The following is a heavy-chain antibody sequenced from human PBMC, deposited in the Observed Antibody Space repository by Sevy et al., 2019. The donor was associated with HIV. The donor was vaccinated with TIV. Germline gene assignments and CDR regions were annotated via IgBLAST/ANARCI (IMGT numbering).Heavy chain of an antibody. CDR1: GYTFSTYG. V-gene: IGHV1-18*01. D-gene: IGHD3-16*01. Sequence: ASVKVSCKASGYTFSTYGISWVRHAPGQGLEWMGWIGAYNGNRKYAQKFQDRITMTTDTSTSTAYMELRSLRSDDTAVYFCARLSTARGESNWFDPWGQGTLVTVSS. CDR3: ARLSTARGESNWFDP. J-gene: IGHJ5*02. CDR2: IGAYNGNR.